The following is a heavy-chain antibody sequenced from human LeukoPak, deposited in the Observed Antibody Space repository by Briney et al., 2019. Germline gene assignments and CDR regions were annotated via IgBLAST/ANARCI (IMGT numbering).Heavy chain of an antibody. V-gene: IGHV1-18*01. J-gene: IGHJ5*02. D-gene: IGHD5-18*01. CDR2: ISAYNGNT. CDR3: ARKGDSYGNRNWFDP. CDR1: GYTFTSYG. Sequence: GAPVKVSCKASGYTFTSYGISWVRQAPGQGLEWMGWISAYNGNTNYAQKLQGRVTMTTDTSTSTAYMELRSLRSDDTAVYYCARKGDSYGNRNWFDPWGQGTLVTVSS.